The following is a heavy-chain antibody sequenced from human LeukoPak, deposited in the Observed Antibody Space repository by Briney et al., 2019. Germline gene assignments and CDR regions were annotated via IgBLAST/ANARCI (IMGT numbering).Heavy chain of an antibody. CDR2: IYSGGGT. V-gene: IGHV3-53*01. Sequence: GGSLRLSCAASGFTVSSNYMSWVRQAPGKGLEWVSVIYSGGGTYYADSVKGRFTISRDNSKNTLYLQMNSLRAEDTAVYYCARGGGDNAFDIWAKGQWSPSLQ. D-gene: IGHD2-21*02. J-gene: IGHJ3*02. CDR1: GFTVSSNY. CDR3: ARGGGDNAFDI.